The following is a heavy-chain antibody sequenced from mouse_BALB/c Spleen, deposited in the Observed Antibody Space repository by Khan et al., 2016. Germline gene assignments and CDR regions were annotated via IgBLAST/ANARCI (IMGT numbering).Heavy chain of an antibody. CDR3: ARSLLRVTPDY. J-gene: IGHJ2*01. D-gene: IGHD1-2*01. CDR1: GYTFTNYW. CDR2: IYPGGDYI. V-gene: IGHV1-63*02. Sequence: QVQLQQSGAELVRPGTSVKISCKASGYTFTNYWLGWVKQRPGHGLEWIGDIYPGGDYINYNEKFKGKATLTADTSSSTAYMQLSSLTAYGSPFYFFARSLLRVTPDYWGHGTTLTVSS.